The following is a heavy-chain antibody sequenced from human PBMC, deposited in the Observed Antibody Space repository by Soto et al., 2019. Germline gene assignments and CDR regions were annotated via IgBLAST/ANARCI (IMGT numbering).Heavy chain of an antibody. CDR1: GFTFDDYT. D-gene: IGHD3-9*01. CDR3: AKGGPTYYAILTGYPYYYYGMDV. V-gene: IGHV3-43*01. Sequence: GSLRLSCAASGFTFDDYTMHWVRQAPEKGLEWVSLISWDGGSTYYADSVKGRFTISRDNSKNSLYLQMNSLRTEDTAFYYCAKGGPTYYAILTGYPYYYYGMDVWGQGTTVTASS. J-gene: IGHJ6*02. CDR2: ISWDGGST.